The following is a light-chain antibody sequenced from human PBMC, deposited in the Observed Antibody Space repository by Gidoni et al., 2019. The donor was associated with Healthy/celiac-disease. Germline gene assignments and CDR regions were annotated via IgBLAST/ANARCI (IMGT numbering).Light chain of an antibody. Sequence: EIVLTQSPGTLSLSPGERATLSCRASQSVSSSHLAWYQQKPCQAPRLLIYCASSRATGIPDRFSGSGSGTDFTLTISRLEPEDFAVYYCQQYGSSPGTFGQGTKVEIK. CDR3: QQYGSSPGT. J-gene: IGKJ1*01. CDR1: QSVSSSH. V-gene: IGKV3-20*01. CDR2: CAS.